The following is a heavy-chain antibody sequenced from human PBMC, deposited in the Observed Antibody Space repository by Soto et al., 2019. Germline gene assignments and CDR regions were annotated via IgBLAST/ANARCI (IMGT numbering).Heavy chain of an antibody. D-gene: IGHD3-3*01. Sequence: PGESLKISCKGSGYSFTSYWIGWVRQIPWKGLEWMGIIYPGDSDTRYSPSFQGQVTISADKSISTAYLQWSSLKASDTAMYYCARHGMKSVRFLEWLNDYYYGMDVWGQGTTVTVSS. J-gene: IGHJ6*02. CDR2: IYPGDSDT. V-gene: IGHV5-51*01. CDR1: GYSFTSYW. CDR3: ARHGMKSVRFLEWLNDYYYGMDV.